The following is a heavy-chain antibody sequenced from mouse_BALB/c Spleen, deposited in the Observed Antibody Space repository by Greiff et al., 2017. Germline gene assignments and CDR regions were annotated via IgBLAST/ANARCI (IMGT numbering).Heavy chain of an antibody. CDR1: GFTFSSYA. Sequence: EVHLVESGGGLVKPGGSLKLSCAASGFTFSSYAMSWVRQTPEKRLEWVATISSGGSYTYYPDSVKGRFTISRDNAKNTLYLQMSSLRSEDTAMYYCARQEASTGYYYAMDYWGQGTSVTVSS. CDR3: ARQEASTGYYYAMDY. CDR2: ISSGGSYT. J-gene: IGHJ4*01. D-gene: IGHD1-1*01. V-gene: IGHV5-9-3*01.